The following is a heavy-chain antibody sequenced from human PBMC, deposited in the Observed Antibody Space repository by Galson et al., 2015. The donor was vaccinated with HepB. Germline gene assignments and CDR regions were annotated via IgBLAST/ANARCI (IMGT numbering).Heavy chain of an antibody. Sequence: SLRLSCAASGFTFSSYAMSWVRQAPGKGLEWVSAISGSGGSTYYADSVKGRFTISRDNSKDTLYLQMNSLRAEDTAVYYCAEAGWIQPLDIWGQGTMVTVSS. CDR3: AEAGWIQPLDI. D-gene: IGHD5-18*01. J-gene: IGHJ3*02. CDR2: ISGSGGST. CDR1: GFTFSSYA. V-gene: IGHV3-23*01.